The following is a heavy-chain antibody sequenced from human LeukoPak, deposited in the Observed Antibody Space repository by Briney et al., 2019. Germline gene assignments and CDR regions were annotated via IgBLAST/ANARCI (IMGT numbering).Heavy chain of an antibody. CDR1: GGSFSVYY. D-gene: IGHD2-2*02. CDR2: INHSGST. V-gene: IGHV4-34*01. CDR3: ASLSYCSSTSCYSGVYYGMDV. J-gene: IGHJ6*02. Sequence: SETLSLTCAVYGGSFSVYYWSWIRQPPGKGLEWIGEINHSGSTNYSPSLKSRVTISVDTSKNQFSLKLSSVTAADTAVYYWASLSYCSSTSCYSGVYYGMDVWGQGTTVTV.